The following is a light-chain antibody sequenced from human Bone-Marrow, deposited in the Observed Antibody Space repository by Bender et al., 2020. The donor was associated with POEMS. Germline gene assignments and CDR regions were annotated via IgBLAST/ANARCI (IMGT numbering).Light chain of an antibody. CDR3: HVWDSGNDDVV. J-gene: IGLJ2*01. Sequence: YELTQPPSVSVAPGQTATVTCGGNTIRSKSVHWYQQRPGQAPVLVVYNDSDRPSGIPERFSGSKSGSTATLTISRVDAGDEADYFCHVWDSGNDDVVFGGGTKLTVL. CDR1: TIRSKS. V-gene: IGLV3-21*02. CDR2: NDS.